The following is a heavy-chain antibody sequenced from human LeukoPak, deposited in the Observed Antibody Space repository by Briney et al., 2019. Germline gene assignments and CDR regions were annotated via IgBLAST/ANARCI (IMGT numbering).Heavy chain of an antibody. J-gene: IGHJ4*02. V-gene: IGHV3-23*01. CDR2: ISGSGGST. CDR3: AKVIPLPGWELRGMGYFDY. Sequence: GGSLRLSCAASGFTFSSYGMSWVRQAPGKGLEWVSAISGSGGSTYYADSVKGRFTISRDNSKNTLYLQMNSLRAEDTAVYYCAKVIPLPGWELRGMGYFDYWGQGTLVTVSS. CDR1: GFTFSSYG. D-gene: IGHD1-26*01.